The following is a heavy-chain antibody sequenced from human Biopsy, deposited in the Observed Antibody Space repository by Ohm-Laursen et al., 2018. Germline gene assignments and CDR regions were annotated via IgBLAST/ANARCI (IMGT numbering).Heavy chain of an antibody. V-gene: IGHV4-34*08. CDR2: INQAGTT. CDR3: GNEVHGRDY. CDR1: GNTLSDYQ. D-gene: IGHD2-15*01. J-gene: IGHJ4*01. Sequence: SGTLSLTCAVFGNTLSDYQWSWIRQPPGKGLEWIGQINQAGTTNYNPSLKSRVSISADASKYEFSLSLTSVTAADTAVYLCGNEVHGRDYWGLGAQVTVSS.